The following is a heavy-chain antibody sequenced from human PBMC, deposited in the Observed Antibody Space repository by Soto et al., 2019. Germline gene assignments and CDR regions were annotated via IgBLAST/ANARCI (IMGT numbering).Heavy chain of an antibody. J-gene: IGHJ6*02. Sequence: QVQLVQSGAEVKKSGSSVKVSCKASGGTFSSYAISWVRQAPGQGLEWMGGIIPMFDTATYAQKFQGRVTITADDSTSTAYMEMSSLRSEDTAVYYCARPTIFGVLDVWGQGTTVTVFS. D-gene: IGHD3-3*01. CDR3: ARPTIFGVLDV. V-gene: IGHV1-69*01. CDR1: GGTFSSYA. CDR2: IIPMFDTA.